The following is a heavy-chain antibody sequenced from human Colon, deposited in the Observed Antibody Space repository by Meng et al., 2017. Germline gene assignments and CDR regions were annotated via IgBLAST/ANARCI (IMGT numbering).Heavy chain of an antibody. CDR3: ARYRYDSSSYSNFFDP. D-gene: IGHD3-22*01. Sequence: QVPRQEAGPGLVKPSQTLSLTCTVSGASISSEAFYWGWIRQHPGKGLEWIGYMHYSGIANYNPSLNSRIAISVDTSKNHFSLKLSSVTAADTAVYYCARYRYDSSSYSNFFDPWGQGTLVTVSS. CDR2: MHYSGIA. CDR1: GASISSEAFY. V-gene: IGHV4-31*03. J-gene: IGHJ5*02.